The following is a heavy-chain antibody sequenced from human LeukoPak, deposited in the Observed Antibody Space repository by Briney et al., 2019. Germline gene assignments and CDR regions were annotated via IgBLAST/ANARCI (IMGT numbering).Heavy chain of an antibody. Sequence: SGGSLRLSCAASGFTFSGSAMHWVRQASGKGLEWVGRIRSKANSYATAYAASVKGRFTISRDDSKNTAYLQMNSLKTEDTAVYYCTRHCSSTSCYRGKDYWGQGTLVTVSS. D-gene: IGHD2-2*02. CDR1: GFTFSGSA. V-gene: IGHV3-73*01. CDR2: IRSKANSYAT. J-gene: IGHJ4*02. CDR3: TRHCSSTSCYRGKDY.